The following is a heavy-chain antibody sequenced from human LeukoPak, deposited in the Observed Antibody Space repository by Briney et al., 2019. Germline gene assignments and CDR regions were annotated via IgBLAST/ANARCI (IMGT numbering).Heavy chain of an antibody. D-gene: IGHD2-15*01. CDR2: INHSGST. V-gene: IGHV4-34*01. J-gene: IGHJ4*02. CDR1: GGPFSGYY. CDR3: ARGRGYCSGGSCYTCEFDY. Sequence: SETLSLTCAVYGGPFSGYYWSWIRQPPGKGLEWIGEINHSGSTNYNPSLKSRVTISVDTSKNQFSLKLSSVTAADTAVYYCARGRGYCSGGSCYTCEFDYWGQGTLVTVSS.